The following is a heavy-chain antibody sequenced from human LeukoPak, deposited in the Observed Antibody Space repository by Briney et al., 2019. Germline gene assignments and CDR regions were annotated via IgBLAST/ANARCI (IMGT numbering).Heavy chain of an antibody. D-gene: IGHD2-2*01. V-gene: IGHV3-30-3*01. CDR2: ISYDGSNK. CDR3: ARASPRYCSSTSCYLGPYYYYYYGMDV. J-gene: IGHJ6*02. CDR1: GFTLSSYA. Sequence: GRSLRLSCAASGFTLSSYAMHWVRQAPGKGLEWVAVISYDGSNKYYADSVKGRFTISRDNSKNTLYLQMNSLRAEDTAVYYCARASPRYCSSTSCYLGPYYYYYYGMDVWGQGTTVTVSS.